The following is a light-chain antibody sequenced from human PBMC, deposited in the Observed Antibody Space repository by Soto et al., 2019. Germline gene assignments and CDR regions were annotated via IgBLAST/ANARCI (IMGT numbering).Light chain of an antibody. CDR3: QHYHSWPLT. V-gene: IGKV3-15*01. Sequence: EIVMTQSPATLSVSPGERATLSCRASQGVGSTLAWYQQKPGQTPRLHIYAASTRATGVPARFSGSGSGTEFTLTINSLQSEDFAVYYCQHYHSWPLTFGGGTKVEIK. J-gene: IGKJ4*01. CDR2: AAS. CDR1: QGVGST.